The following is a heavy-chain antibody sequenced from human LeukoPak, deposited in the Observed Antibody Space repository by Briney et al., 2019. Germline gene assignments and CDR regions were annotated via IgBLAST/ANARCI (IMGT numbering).Heavy chain of an antibody. CDR2: IRYDGKNE. D-gene: IGHD2-21*01. V-gene: IGHV3-30*02. CDR1: GFTFSSYR. CDR3: AKDPSTEVMQYFAS. Sequence: PGGSLRLSCTGSGFTFSSYRMHWVRQTPGRGREWVAFIRYDGKNEYYAYSVKGRFTISRENSHSTVPLHMKYLRPDDAAVYFCAKDPSTEVMQYFASWGQGTLVSVSS. J-gene: IGHJ4*02.